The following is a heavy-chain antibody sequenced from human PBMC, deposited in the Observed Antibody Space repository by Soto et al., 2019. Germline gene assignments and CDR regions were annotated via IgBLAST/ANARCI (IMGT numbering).Heavy chain of an antibody. J-gene: IGHJ5*01. CDR2: IDPSDSYT. Sequence: GESLKISCKASGYNFTAFWIHWVRQMPGKGLEWLGKIDPSDSYTNYSPSFEGHVTISTDNSITTAYLQWSSLRASDTALYFCARVHKNWFDSWAQGAMVTVSS. CDR1: GYNFTAFW. CDR3: ARVHKNWFDS. V-gene: IGHV5-10-1*01.